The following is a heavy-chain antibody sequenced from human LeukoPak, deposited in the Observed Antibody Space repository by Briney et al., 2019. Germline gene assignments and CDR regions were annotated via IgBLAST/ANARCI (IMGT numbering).Heavy chain of an antibody. J-gene: IGHJ4*02. V-gene: IGHV3-11*06. CDR1: GFTFSDYY. CDR2: ISANSGYI. CDR3: ARDVSRVVPAARYFDY. Sequence: GGSLRLSCAASGFTFSDYYMSWIRQAPGKGLEWVSYISANSGYIKFADSVRGRFTISRDNAKNSLYLQMNSLRAEDTAVYYCARDVSRVVPAARYFDYWGQGTLVTVSS. D-gene: IGHD2-2*01.